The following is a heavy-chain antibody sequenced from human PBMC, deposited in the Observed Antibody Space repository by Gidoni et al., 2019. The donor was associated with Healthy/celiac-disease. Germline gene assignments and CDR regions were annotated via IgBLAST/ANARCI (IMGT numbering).Heavy chain of an antibody. V-gene: IGHV4-31*03. Sequence: QVQLQESGPGLVKPSQTLSLTCTVSGGSISSGGYYWSWIRQHPGKGLEWIGYIYYSGSTYYNPSLKSRVTISVDTSKNQFSLKLSSVTAADTAVYYCARDSSDWDGRYYYGMDVWGQGTTVTVSS. J-gene: IGHJ6*02. CDR1: GGSISSGGYY. CDR2: IYYSGST. D-gene: IGHD3-9*01. CDR3: ARDSSDWDGRYYYGMDV.